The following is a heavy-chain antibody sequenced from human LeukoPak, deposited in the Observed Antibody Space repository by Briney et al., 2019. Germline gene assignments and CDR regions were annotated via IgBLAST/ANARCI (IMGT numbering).Heavy chain of an antibody. CDR3: ATREGTAMVR. D-gene: IGHD5-18*01. V-gene: IGHV1-18*01. J-gene: IGHJ4*02. CDR2: ISAYNGNT. Sequence: APVKVSCKASGDTFTSYGISWVRQAPGQGLEWMGWISAYNGNTNYAQELQGRVTMTTDTSTSTAYMELRSLRSDDTAVYYCATREGTAMVRWGQGTLVTVSS. CDR1: GDTFTSYG.